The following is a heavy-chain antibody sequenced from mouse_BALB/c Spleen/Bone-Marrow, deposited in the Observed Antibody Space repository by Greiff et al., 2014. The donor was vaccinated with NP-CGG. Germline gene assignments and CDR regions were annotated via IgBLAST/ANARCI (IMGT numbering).Heavy chain of an antibody. V-gene: IGHV5-9-2*01. Sequence: EVMLVESGGGLVKSGGSPKLSCAASGFTFNNYGMSWVRQTPEKRLEWVATISGGGSYTFYPDSVKGRSTISRDNAKNDLYLQLSSLRSEDTALYYCARHAYYDQTEVSFVYWGQGTLVTVSA. CDR2: ISGGGSYT. CDR1: GFTFNNYG. D-gene: IGHD2-4*01. CDR3: ARHAYYDQTEVSFVY. J-gene: IGHJ3*01.